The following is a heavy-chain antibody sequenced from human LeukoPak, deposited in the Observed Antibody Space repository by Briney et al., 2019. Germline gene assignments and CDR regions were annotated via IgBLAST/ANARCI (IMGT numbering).Heavy chain of an antibody. CDR1: GGSISSSSYY. D-gene: IGHD6-25*01. V-gene: IGHV4-39*07. J-gene: IGHJ5*02. CDR3: ASSIAAPENWFDP. CDR2: IYYSGST. Sequence: SETLSLTCTVSGGSISSSSYYWGWIRQPPGKGLEWIGSIYYSGSTYYNPSLKSRVTISVDTSKNQFSLKLSSVTAADTAVYYCASSIAAPENWFDPWGQGTLVTVSS.